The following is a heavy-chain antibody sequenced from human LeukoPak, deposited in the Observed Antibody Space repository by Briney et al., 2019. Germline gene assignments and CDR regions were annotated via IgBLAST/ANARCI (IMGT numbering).Heavy chain of an antibody. J-gene: IGHJ3*02. D-gene: IGHD3-10*01. V-gene: IGHV4-34*01. Sequence: SETLSLTCAVYGGSFSGYYWSWIRQPPGKGLEWIGEINHSGSTNYNPSLKSRVAISVDTSKNQFSLKLSSVTAADTAVYYCARPGVRAFDIWGQGTMVTVSS. CDR1: GGSFSGYY. CDR3: ARPGVRAFDI. CDR2: INHSGST.